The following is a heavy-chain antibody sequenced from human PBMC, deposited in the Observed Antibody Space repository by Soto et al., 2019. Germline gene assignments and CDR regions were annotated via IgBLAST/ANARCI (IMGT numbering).Heavy chain of an antibody. CDR1: GATFSSYA. CDR2: IVPTVDTS. J-gene: IGHJ4*02. Sequence: SVKVSCKASGATFSSYAITWVRQAPGQGLEWMGGIVPTVDTSTYAQKFQGRVTITADKFTNTVYMELSSLRSDDTAVYYCVRVVAIPGYPDNWGQGTLVTVSS. CDR3: VRVVAIPGYPDN. D-gene: IGHD5-12*01. V-gene: IGHV1-69*06.